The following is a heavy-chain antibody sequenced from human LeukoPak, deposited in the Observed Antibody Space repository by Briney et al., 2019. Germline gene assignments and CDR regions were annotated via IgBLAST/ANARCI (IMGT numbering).Heavy chain of an antibody. CDR3: AVGYWSWIQLWLRDYYYGMDV. J-gene: IGHJ6*02. D-gene: IGHD5-18*01. V-gene: IGHV1-18*01. CDR2: ISAYNGNT. CDR1: GYTFTSYG. Sequence: LVASVKVSCKASGYTFTSYGISWVRQAPGQGLEWMGWISAYNGNTNYAQKLQGRVTMTTDTSTSTAYMELRSLRSDDTAVYYCAVGYWSWIQLWLRDYYYGMDVWGQGTTVTVSS.